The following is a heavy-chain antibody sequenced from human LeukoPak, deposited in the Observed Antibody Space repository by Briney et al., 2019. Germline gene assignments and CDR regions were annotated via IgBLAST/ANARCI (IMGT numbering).Heavy chain of an antibody. CDR3: ARGQPVFDAFDI. D-gene: IGHD1-1*01. CDR1: GYTFTSYG. V-gene: IGHV1-69*04. Sequence: ASVKVSCKASGYTFTSYGISWVRQAPGQGLEWMGRIIPILGIANYAQKFQGRVTITADKSTSTAYMELSSLRSEDTAVYYCARGQPVFDAFDIWGQGTMVTVSS. CDR2: IIPILGIA. J-gene: IGHJ3*02.